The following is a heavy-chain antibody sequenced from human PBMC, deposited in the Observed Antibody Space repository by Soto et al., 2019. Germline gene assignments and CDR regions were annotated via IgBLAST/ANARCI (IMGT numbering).Heavy chain of an antibody. CDR1: GGSISSGDYY. V-gene: IGHV4-30-4*01. CDR3: ARGGDTAMVSIGWFDP. D-gene: IGHD5-18*01. J-gene: IGHJ5*02. CDR2: IDYSGST. Sequence: QVQLQESGPGLVKPSQTLSLTCTVSGGSISSGDYYWSWIRQPPGKGLEWIGYIDYSGSTYYNPSLKSRVTISVDTSKNQFSLTLSSVTAADTAVYYCARGGDTAMVSIGWFDPWGQGTLVTVSS.